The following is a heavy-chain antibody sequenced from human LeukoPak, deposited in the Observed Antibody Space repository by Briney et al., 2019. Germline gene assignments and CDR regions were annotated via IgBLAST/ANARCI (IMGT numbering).Heavy chain of an antibody. Sequence: ASVKVSCKASGYTFTGYYMHWVRQAPGQGFEWMGWINPNSGGTNYAQKFKGRVTMTRDTSISTAYMELSRLRSDDTAVYYCARSKGYDAFDIWGQGTMVTVSS. J-gene: IGHJ3*02. CDR3: ARSKGYDAFDI. CDR2: INPNSGGT. CDR1: GYTFTGYY. V-gene: IGHV1-2*02. D-gene: IGHD3-22*01.